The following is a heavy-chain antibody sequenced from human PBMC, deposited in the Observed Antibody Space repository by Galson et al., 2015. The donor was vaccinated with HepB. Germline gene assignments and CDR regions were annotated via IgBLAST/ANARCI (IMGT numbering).Heavy chain of an antibody. J-gene: IGHJ4*02. Sequence: SLRLSCAASGFTFSNAWMSWVRQAPGKGLEWVGRIKSKTDGGTTDYAAPVKGRFTISRDDSKNTLYLQMNSLKTEDTAVYYCTTDLQLWAGTAISPDYGDYGYASGFSDYWGQGTLVTVSS. CDR1: GFTFSNAW. V-gene: IGHV3-15*01. D-gene: IGHD4-17*01. CDR3: TTDLQLWAGTAISPDYGDYGYASGFSDY. CDR2: IKSKTDGGTT.